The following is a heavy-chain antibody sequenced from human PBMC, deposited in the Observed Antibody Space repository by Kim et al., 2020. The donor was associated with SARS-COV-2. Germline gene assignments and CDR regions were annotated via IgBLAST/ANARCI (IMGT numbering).Heavy chain of an antibody. Sequence: SETLSLTCTVFGGSISSYYWSWIRQPPGKGLEWIGYIHYSGGTNYNPSLKSRVTMSGDTSKNQFSLNLSSVTAADTAVYYCARGTFAPPGTGKYYYYGMDVWGQGTTVTVSS. D-gene: IGHD6-13*01. CDR3: ARGTFAPPGTGKYYYYGMDV. J-gene: IGHJ6*02. CDR2: IHYSGGT. CDR1: GGSISSYY. V-gene: IGHV4-59*13.